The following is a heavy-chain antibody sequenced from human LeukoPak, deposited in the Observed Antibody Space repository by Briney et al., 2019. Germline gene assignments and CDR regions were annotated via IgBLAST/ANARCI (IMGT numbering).Heavy chain of an antibody. J-gene: IGHJ4*02. CDR3: AKQWSAGTDEVYY. D-gene: IGHD6-19*01. CDR1: GFTFSSYT. Sequence: GGSGRLSCAASGFTFSSYTMSWVRQAPGKGLEWVSAIRGSGGTTYYADSVKGRFTISRDNSKNTLYLQMNSLRADDTAVYYCAKQWSAGTDEVYYWGRGTLDRVSS. V-gene: IGHV3-23*01. CDR2: IRGSGGTT.